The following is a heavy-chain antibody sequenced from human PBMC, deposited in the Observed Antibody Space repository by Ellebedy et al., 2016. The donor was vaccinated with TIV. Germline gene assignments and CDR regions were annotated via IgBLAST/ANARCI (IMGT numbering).Heavy chain of an antibody. CDR3: AKRPTWGGDYGGGYSDY. V-gene: IGHV3-23*01. CDR2: LSASGGST. J-gene: IGHJ4*02. Sequence: GGSLRLSCAASGFTFNSYAMSWVRQAPGKGLEWVSALSASGGSTNYADSVKGRFTISRANSTNTVFLQMNGLRAEDTAVYFCAKRPTWGGDYGGGYSDYWGQGTLVTVSS. CDR1: GFTFNSYA. D-gene: IGHD4-23*01.